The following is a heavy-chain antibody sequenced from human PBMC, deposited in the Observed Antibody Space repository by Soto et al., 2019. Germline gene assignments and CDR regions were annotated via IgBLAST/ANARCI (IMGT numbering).Heavy chain of an antibody. CDR1: GGSLSNSY. Sequence: QVQLQQWGAGLLKPSETLSLTCEVYGGSLSNSYWSWIRQSPGKGLDRIGESSHSGSTNHNPSLKSRLIFSVDASKEPFSLRLYSVTAADTAMYFWARRSLRPGSGGGGFDIWGQETMVTVSP. D-gene: IGHD3-10*01. CDR2: SSHSGST. J-gene: IGHJ3*02. CDR3: ARRSLRPGSGGGGFDI. V-gene: IGHV4-34*01.